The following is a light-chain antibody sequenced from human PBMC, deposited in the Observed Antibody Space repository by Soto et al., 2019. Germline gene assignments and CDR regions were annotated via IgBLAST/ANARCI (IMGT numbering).Light chain of an antibody. CDR1: SSDIGGYNY. CDR3: SSYTSSSGLEGVI. V-gene: IGLV2-14*03. J-gene: IGLJ2*01. Sequence: QSVLTQPASVSGSPGQSITISCTGTSSDIGGYNYVSWYQQHPGKAPKLMIYDVSNRPSGVSNRFSGSKSGNTASLTISGLQAEDEADYYCSSYTSSSGLEGVIFGGGTKVTVL. CDR2: DVS.